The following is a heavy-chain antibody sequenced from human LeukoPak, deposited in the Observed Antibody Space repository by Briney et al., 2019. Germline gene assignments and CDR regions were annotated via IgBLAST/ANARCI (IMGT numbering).Heavy chain of an antibody. Sequence: SVKDSCKASGYTFTGYHMHWVRQAPGQGLEWMGWINPNSGGTNYAQKFQGRLTMTRDTSISTAYMELSRLRSDDTAVYYCASGERVVTAIPGYYFDYWGQGTLVTVSS. CDR2: INPNSGGT. V-gene: IGHV1-2*02. D-gene: IGHD2-21*02. J-gene: IGHJ4*02. CDR3: ASGERVVTAIPGYYFDY. CDR1: GYTFTGYH.